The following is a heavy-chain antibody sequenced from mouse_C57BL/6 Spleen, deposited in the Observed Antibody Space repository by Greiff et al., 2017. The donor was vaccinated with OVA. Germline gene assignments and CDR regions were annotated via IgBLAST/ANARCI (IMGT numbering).Heavy chain of an antibody. Sequence: VQLQQSGTELVKPGASVKLSCKASGYTFTSYWMHWVKQRPGQGLEWIGNINPSNGGTNYNEKFKSKATLTVDKSSSTAYMQLSSLTSEDSAVYYYERVAYDYGEMAYWGQGTLVTVSA. D-gene: IGHD2-4*01. J-gene: IGHJ3*01. CDR2: INPSNGGT. V-gene: IGHV1-53*01. CDR1: GYTFTSYW. CDR3: ERVAYDYGEMAY.